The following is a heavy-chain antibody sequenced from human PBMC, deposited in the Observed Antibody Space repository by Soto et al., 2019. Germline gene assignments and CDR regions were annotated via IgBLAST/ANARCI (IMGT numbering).Heavy chain of an antibody. CDR3: ARSSGGSGKLWNYYGMDV. V-gene: IGHV3-9*01. CDR2: ISWNSGSI. CDR1: GFTFDDYA. Sequence: QSGGSLRLSCAASGFTFDDYAMHWVRQAPGKGLEWVSGISWNSGSIGYADSVKGRFTISRDNAKNSLYLQMNSLRAEDTAVYYCARSSGGSGKLWNYYGMDVWGQGTTVTVSS. J-gene: IGHJ6*02. D-gene: IGHD3-10*01.